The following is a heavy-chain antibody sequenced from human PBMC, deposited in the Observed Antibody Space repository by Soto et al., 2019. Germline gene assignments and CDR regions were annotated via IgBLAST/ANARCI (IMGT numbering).Heavy chain of an antibody. D-gene: IGHD1-7*01. CDR2: INPNSGGT. CDR1: GYTFTGYY. V-gene: IGHV1-2*02. CDR3: AREGNWNYAVYGMDV. J-gene: IGHJ6*02. Sequence: QVQLVQSGAEVKKPGASVKVSCKASGYTFTGYYMHWVRQAPGQGLEWMGWINPNSGGTNYAQKFQGRGTMTRDTSISTAYMELSRLRSDDTAVYYCAREGNWNYAVYGMDVWGQGTTVTVSS.